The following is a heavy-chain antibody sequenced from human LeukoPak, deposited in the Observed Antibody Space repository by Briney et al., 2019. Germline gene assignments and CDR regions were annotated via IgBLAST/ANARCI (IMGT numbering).Heavy chain of an antibody. Sequence: SETLSLTCAVSGGSISSSNWWRGVRQPPGQRLEWIGEIYHSGRTYYNPSLKSRVTISADTSTNQFSLKLTSVTAADTAVYYCARERGYRYGHLDYWGQGTLVTVSS. CDR3: ARERGYRYGHLDY. CDR2: IYHSGRT. J-gene: IGHJ4*02. V-gene: IGHV4-4*02. D-gene: IGHD5-18*01. CDR1: GGSISSSNW.